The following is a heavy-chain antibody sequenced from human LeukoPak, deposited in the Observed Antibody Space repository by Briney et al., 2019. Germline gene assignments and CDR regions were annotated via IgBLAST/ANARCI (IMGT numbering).Heavy chain of an antibody. V-gene: IGHV4-39*01. J-gene: IGHJ4*02. Sequence: SETLSLTCTVSGGSISSSSYYWGWIRQPPGKGLEWIGSIYYSGGTYYNPSLKSRVTISVDTSKNQFSLKLSSVTAADTAVYYYARKTGYSGYDIFDYWGQGTLVTVSS. CDR1: GGSISSSSYY. CDR2: IYYSGGT. CDR3: ARKTGYSGYDIFDY. D-gene: IGHD5-12*01.